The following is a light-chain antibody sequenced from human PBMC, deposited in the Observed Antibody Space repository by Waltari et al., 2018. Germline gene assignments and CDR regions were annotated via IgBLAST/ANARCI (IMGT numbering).Light chain of an antibody. CDR1: ESVKNN. J-gene: IGKJ4*01. CDR3: HQYNTLPLT. Sequence: TCRASESVKNNLAWYQHQPGKAPKVLVHKASRLESGVPSRFSGSGYGTEFTLTISSLEPDDFATYYCHQYNTLPLTFGGGTKAEIK. CDR2: KAS. V-gene: IGKV1-5*03.